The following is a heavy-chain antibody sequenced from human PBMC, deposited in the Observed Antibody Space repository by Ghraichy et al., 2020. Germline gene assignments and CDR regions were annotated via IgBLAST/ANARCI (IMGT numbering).Heavy chain of an antibody. CDR1: GFTFSSHG. D-gene: IGHD2-21*01. CDR3: AKEGVVVGGHAFDV. J-gene: IGHJ3*01. V-gene: IGHV3-23*01. Sequence: GGSLRLSCAASGFTFSSHGMSWVRQAPGMGLEWVSAVSSGGRNTYYADPVKGRFTISRDNSQNTLYLQMNSLRTEDTAVYYCAKEGVVVGGHAFDVWGQGTMITVSS. CDR2: VSSGGRNT.